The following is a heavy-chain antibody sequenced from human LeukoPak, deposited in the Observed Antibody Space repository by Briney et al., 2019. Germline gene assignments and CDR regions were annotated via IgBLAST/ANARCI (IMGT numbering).Heavy chain of an antibody. Sequence: SVKVSCKASGYSFTNYGISWVRQAPGQGLEWVGWVNGYNGKTNYAQKVQDRVTMTTDTSTSTAYMELRSLRSDDTAVYYCARGGNGWFFDDWGQGTLVTVSS. D-gene: IGHD6-19*01. J-gene: IGHJ4*02. CDR2: VNGYNGKT. V-gene: IGHV1-18*01. CDR3: ARGGNGWFFDD. CDR1: GYSFTNYG.